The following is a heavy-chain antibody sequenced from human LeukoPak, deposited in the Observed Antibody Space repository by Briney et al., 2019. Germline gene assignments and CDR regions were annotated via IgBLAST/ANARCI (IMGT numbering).Heavy chain of an antibody. J-gene: IGHJ4*02. V-gene: IGHV1-46*01. CDR1: GYTFTSYY. Sequence: ASVKVSCKASGYTFTSYYMHWVRQAPGQGLEWMGIINPSGGSTSYAQKFQGRVTMTRDTSTSTVYMELSSLRSEDTAVYYCASDPPRYYDSSGSNDYWGQGTLVTVSS. CDR2: INPSGGST. D-gene: IGHD3-22*01. CDR3: ASDPPRYYDSSGSNDY.